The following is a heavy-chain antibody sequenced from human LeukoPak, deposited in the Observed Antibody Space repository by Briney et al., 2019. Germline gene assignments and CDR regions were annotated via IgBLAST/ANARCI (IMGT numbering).Heavy chain of an antibody. V-gene: IGHV3-66*02. D-gene: IGHD2-2*01. CDR3: ARERDCSSTSCRSDAFDI. CDR2: VYGGGST. Sequence: GGSLRLSCAASGFPVSSNYMSWVRQAPGKGLERVSVVYGGGSTYYAVSVKGRFTISRDNSKNTLYLQMNSLRAEDTAVYCCARERDCSSTSCRSDAFDIWGQGTMVTVSS. J-gene: IGHJ3*02. CDR1: GFPVSSNY.